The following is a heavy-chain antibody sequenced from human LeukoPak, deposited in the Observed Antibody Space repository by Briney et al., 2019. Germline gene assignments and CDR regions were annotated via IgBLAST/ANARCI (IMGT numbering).Heavy chain of an antibody. Sequence: SETLSLTCAVYGGSFSGYYWSWIRQPPGKGLEWIGEINHSGSTNYNPSLKSRVTISVDTSKNQFSLKLSSVTAADTAVYYCARAIGPLRDGYHRGYYYMDVWGKGTTVTVSS. CDR1: GGSFSGYY. D-gene: IGHD5-24*01. J-gene: IGHJ6*03. V-gene: IGHV4-34*01. CDR3: ARAIGPLRDGYHRGYYYMDV. CDR2: INHSGST.